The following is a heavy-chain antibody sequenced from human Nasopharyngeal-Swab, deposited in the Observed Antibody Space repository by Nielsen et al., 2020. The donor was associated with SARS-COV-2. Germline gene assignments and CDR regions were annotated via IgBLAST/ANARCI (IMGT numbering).Heavy chain of an antibody. Sequence: RQAPVKCLEWIGYIYYSGSTYYNPSLKSRVTISVDTSKNQFSLKLSSVTAADTAVYYCARGRKQQLVLRWFDPWGQGTLVTVSS. CDR3: ARGRKQQLVLRWFDP. J-gene: IGHJ5*02. V-gene: IGHV4-31*02. D-gene: IGHD6-13*01. CDR2: IYYSGST.